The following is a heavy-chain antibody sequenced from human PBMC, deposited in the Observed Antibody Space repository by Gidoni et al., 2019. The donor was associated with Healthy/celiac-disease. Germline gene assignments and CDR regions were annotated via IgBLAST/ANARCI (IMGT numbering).Heavy chain of an antibody. D-gene: IGHD3-10*01. CDR1: GFPFDDYA. Sequence: EVQLVESGGGLVQPGRSLRLSCAASGFPFDDYAMHWVRQAPGKGLEWVSGISWNSGSIGYADSVKGRFTISRDNAKNSLYLQMNSLRAEDTALYYCAKGTHYYGSGSAFDYWGQGTLVTVSS. J-gene: IGHJ4*02. V-gene: IGHV3-9*01. CDR2: ISWNSGSI. CDR3: AKGTHYYGSGSAFDY.